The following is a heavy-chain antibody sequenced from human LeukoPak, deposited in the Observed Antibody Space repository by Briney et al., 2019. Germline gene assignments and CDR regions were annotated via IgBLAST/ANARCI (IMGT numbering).Heavy chain of an antibody. CDR2: IRHDESSI. Sequence: GGSLRLSCATYGFTFFNYGMTWVRQAPGKGLEWVAFIRHDESSIFYADSIKGRFTISRDNSKNTLYLQMNSLRAEDTAVYYCARAPRLEMAPDYWGQGTLVTVSS. J-gene: IGHJ4*02. D-gene: IGHD5-24*01. CDR1: GFTFFNYG. CDR3: ARAPRLEMAPDY. V-gene: IGHV3-30*02.